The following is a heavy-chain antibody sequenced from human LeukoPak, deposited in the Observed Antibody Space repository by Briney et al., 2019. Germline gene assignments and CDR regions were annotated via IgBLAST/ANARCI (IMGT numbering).Heavy chain of an antibody. CDR3: ARDAGGRTQREGWFDP. V-gene: IGHV3-21*01. J-gene: IGHJ5*02. CDR2: INSDSIWI. D-gene: IGHD1-26*01. Sequence: GSLRLSCVASGFTFSTYSMNWVRQAPGKGLEWVSSINSDSIWIYYADSVRGRFTISRDNTRNSLYLQMNSLRVEDTAVYYCARDAGGRTQREGWFDPWGQGTLVTVSS. CDR1: GFTFSTYS.